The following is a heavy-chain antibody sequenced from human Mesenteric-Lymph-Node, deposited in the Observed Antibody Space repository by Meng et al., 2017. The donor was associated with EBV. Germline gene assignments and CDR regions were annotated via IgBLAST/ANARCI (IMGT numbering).Heavy chain of an antibody. Sequence: QVQLVESGGGVVQPGRSLRLSCAASGFTFSSYGMHWVRQAPGKGLEWVAVISYDGSNKYYADSVKGRFTISRDNSKNTLYLQMNSLRAEDTAVYYCAGGSYGSVYWGQGTLVTVSS. J-gene: IGHJ4*02. V-gene: IGHV3-30*03. D-gene: IGHD5-18*01. CDR1: GFTFSSYG. CDR3: AGGSYGSVY. CDR2: ISYDGSNK.